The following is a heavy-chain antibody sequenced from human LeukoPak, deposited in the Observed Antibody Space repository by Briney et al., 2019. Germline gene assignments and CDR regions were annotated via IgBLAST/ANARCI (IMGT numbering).Heavy chain of an antibody. CDR1: GGSFSGYY. J-gene: IGHJ5*02. Sequence: SETLSLTCAVYGGSFSGYYWTWIRQPPGKGLEWIGEINHSGSTNYNPSLKSRVTISVDTSKNQFSLKLSSVTAADTAVYYCARVQVNDYHWSQGTLVTVS. V-gene: IGHV4-34*01. D-gene: IGHD1-1*01. CDR3: ARVQVNDYH. CDR2: INHSGST.